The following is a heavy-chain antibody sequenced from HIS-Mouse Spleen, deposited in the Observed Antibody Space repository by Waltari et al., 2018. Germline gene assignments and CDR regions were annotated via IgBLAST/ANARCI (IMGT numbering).Heavy chain of an antibody. V-gene: IGHV4-39*07. D-gene: IGHD6-13*01. J-gene: IGHJ2*01. CDR1: GGSISSSSYS. CDR2: IYYSGGT. CDR3: AREIPYSSSWYDWYFDL. Sequence: QLQLQESGPGLGKPSETLSLTCTVSGGSISSSSYSWGWIRQPPGKGLEWIGSIYYSGGTYSSPSLKSRVTISVDTSKNQFSLKLSSVTAADTAVYYCAREIPYSSSWYDWYFDLWGRGTLVTVSS.